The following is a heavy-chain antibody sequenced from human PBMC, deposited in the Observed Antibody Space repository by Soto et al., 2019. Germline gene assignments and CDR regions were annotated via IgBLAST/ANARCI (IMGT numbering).Heavy chain of an antibody. CDR1: GFIFNTYS. J-gene: IGHJ4*02. CDR2: ISPSGSYM. Sequence: GGSLRLSCAASGFIFNTYSMDWVRQSPGKGLEWVASISPSGSYMYYGDSLKGRFTVSRDNAKNSLYLQMDSLRADDTAIYYCARFGLVTFDCWGQGTLVTVSS. V-gene: IGHV3-21*01. D-gene: IGHD3-3*01. CDR3: ARFGLVTFDC.